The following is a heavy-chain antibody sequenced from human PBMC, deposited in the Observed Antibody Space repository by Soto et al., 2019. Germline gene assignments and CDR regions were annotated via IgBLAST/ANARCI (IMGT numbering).Heavy chain of an antibody. Sequence: QVQLVQSGAEVKKPGASVKVSCKASGYTFTSYAISWVRQAPGQGLEWMGWISAYNGNTNYAQNLQGRVTMTTDTSTSTAYMVLTSLRSDDTALYYSTRDSPPIPSWAQRTLITFSS. CDR2: ISAYNGNT. CDR1: GYTFTSYA. J-gene: IGHJ5*02. CDR3: TRDSPPIPS. V-gene: IGHV1-18*01. D-gene: IGHD2-2*01.